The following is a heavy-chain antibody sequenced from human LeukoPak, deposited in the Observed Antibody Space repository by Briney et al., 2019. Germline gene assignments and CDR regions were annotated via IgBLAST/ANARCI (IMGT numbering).Heavy chain of an antibody. V-gene: IGHV5-51*01. CDR1: GYSFTSSW. CDR2: INPGDSDT. CDR3: ARQEYCSGASCYTWFDP. J-gene: IGHJ5*02. Sequence: GESLKISCQASGYSFTSSWIGWARQMPGKGLEWMAIINPGDSDTRYSPSFQGQVTISADKSISTVYLQWGSLKASDTAMYYCARQEYCSGASCYTWFDPWGQGTLVTVSS. D-gene: IGHD2-15*01.